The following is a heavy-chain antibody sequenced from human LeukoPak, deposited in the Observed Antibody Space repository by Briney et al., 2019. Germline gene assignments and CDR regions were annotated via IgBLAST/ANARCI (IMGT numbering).Heavy chain of an antibody. V-gene: IGHV1-18*01. CDR1: GYTFTSYG. CDR3: AGSVDDYVWGSYHRH. Sequence: ASVKVSCKASGYTFTSYGISWVRQAPGQGLEWMGWISAYNGNTNYAQKLQGRVTMTTDTSTSTAYMELRSLRSDDTAVYYCAGSVDDYVWGSYHRHWGQGTLVTVSS. D-gene: IGHD3-16*02. CDR2: ISAYNGNT. J-gene: IGHJ4*02.